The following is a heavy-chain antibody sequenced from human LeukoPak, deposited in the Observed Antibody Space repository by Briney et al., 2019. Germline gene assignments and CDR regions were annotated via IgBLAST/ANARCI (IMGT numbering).Heavy chain of an antibody. Sequence: GGSLRLSCAVSGFTFSSDWMIWVRQAPGKGLEWVANINPDGSEKNYVDSVRGRFTISRDNSKNTLYLQMNSLRAEDTAVYYCARDLGYYDSSGYLDYWGQGTLVTVSS. J-gene: IGHJ4*02. D-gene: IGHD3-22*01. CDR1: GFTFSSDW. CDR3: ARDLGYYDSSGYLDY. V-gene: IGHV3-7*01. CDR2: INPDGSEK.